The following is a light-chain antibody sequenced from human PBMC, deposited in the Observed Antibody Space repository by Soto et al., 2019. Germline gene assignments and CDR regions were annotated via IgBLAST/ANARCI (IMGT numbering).Light chain of an antibody. CDR3: QHYTSYSEA. CDR2: KAS. CDR1: QTISSW. Sequence: DIQMTQSPSTLSGSVGDIVSIACVASQTISSWLAWYQQKPGKAPKLLIYKASTLKSGVPSRFSGSGSGTEFTLTISSLQPDDFATYYCQHYTSYSEAFGQGTQVDI. J-gene: IGKJ1*01. V-gene: IGKV1-5*03.